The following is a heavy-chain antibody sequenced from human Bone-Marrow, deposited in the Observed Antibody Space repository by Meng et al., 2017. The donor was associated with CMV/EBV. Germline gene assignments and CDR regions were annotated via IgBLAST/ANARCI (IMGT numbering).Heavy chain of an antibody. Sequence: GESLKISCKGSGYSFTSYWIGWVRQMPGKGLEWMGIIYPGDSDTRYSPSFQGQVTISADKSISTAYLQWSSLKASDTAMCYCARHPRGCSSTSCRERDFWSGYHFDYWGQGTLVTVSS. CDR3: ARHPRGCSSTSCRERDFWSGYHFDY. D-gene: IGHD2-2*01. CDR2: IYPGDSDT. V-gene: IGHV5-51*01. CDR1: GYSFTSYW. J-gene: IGHJ4*02.